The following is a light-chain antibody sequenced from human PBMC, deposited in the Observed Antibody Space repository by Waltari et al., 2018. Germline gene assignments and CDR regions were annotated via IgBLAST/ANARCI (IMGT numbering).Light chain of an antibody. Sequence: EIVMTQSPDSLAMSLGERATINCKSSQSVLSSANSKNYLAWYQQKPGQPPKLIIYWASTRESGVPDRFSGSGSGTDFTLTISSLQAEDVAVYYCQQDYNTPFTFGGGTKVEIK. CDR3: QQDYNTPFT. CDR2: WAS. CDR1: QSVLSSANSKNY. V-gene: IGKV4-1*01. J-gene: IGKJ4*01.